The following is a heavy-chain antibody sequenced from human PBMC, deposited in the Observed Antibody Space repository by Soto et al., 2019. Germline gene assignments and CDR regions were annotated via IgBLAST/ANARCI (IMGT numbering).Heavy chain of an antibody. CDR3: AKKVPAALRLYYFFGLDV. J-gene: IGHJ6*02. D-gene: IGHD2-15*01. CDR2: ISQSGTT. CDR1: GASISSDNR. Sequence: SEILSLTCAVSGASISSDNRWTWVRQPPGEGLEWIGEISQSGTTKYNPSLASRVTISVDKSKNQFSLRLTSMTAADTAVYYCAKKVPAALRLYYFFGLDVWGQGTTVTVSS. V-gene: IGHV4-4*02.